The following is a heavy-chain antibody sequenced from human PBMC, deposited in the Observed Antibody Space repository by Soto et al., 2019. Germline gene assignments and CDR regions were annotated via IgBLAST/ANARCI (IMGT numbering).Heavy chain of an antibody. CDR2: INWIGGST. D-gene: IGHD3-16*01. J-gene: IGHJ4*02. V-gene: IGHV3-20*04. Sequence: PGGSLRLSCAASGFIFGAHAMSWVRQAPGKGLEWVSAINWIGGSTNYADSMKDRFTISRDNAKNSLYLQMSSLRAEDTALYYCARQGGTPDLYFDYWGQGT. CDR3: ARQGGTPDLYFDY. CDR1: GFIFGAHA.